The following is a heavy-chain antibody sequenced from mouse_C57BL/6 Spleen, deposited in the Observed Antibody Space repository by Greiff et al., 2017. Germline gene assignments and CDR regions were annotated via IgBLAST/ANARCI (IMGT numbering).Heavy chain of an antibody. J-gene: IGHJ3*01. V-gene: IGHV1-42*01. CDR3: ASAFDGAY. Sequence: VQLQQSGPELVKPGASVKISCKASGYSFTGYYMNWVKQSPEQSLEWIGEINPSTGGTTYNQKFKAKATLTVDKSSSTAYMQLKSLTSEDSAVYYCASAFDGAYWGQGTLVTVSA. CDR1: GYSFTGYY. CDR2: INPSTGGT.